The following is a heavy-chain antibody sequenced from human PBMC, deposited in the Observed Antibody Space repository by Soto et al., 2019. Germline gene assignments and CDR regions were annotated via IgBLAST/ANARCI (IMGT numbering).Heavy chain of an antibody. Sequence: VKVSCKASGYTFTAYYIHWVLQAPGQGLEWMGWINPNGGGTNYAQRFQGRVTMTRDTSINTAYMELTRLTSDDTAVYYCARVSTTAKTFDYWGQGTLVTVSS. V-gene: IGHV1-2*02. CDR2: INPNGGGT. CDR1: GYTFTAYY. J-gene: IGHJ4*02. D-gene: IGHD4-17*01. CDR3: ARVSTTAKTFDY.